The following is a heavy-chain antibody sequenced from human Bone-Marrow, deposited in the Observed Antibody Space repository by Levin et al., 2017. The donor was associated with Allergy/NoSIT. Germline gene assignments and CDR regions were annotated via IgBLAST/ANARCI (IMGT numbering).Heavy chain of an antibody. J-gene: IGHJ6*03. CDR2: IYYSGST. Sequence: LRLSCTVSGGSISSYYWSWIRQPPGKGLEWIGYIYYSGSTNYNPSLKSRVTISVDTSKNQFSLKLSSVTAADTAVYYCARSMVRGVQAPGRDYYMDVWGKGTTVTVSS. D-gene: IGHD3-10*01. CDR1: GGSISSYY. CDR3: ARSMVRGVQAPGRDYYMDV. V-gene: IGHV4-59*01.